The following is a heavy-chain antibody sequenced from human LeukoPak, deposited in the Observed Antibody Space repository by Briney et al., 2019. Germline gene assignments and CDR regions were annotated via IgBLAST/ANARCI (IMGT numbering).Heavy chain of an antibody. D-gene: IGHD1-14*01. CDR3: ARTWAWQPADY. V-gene: IGHV4-59*01. CDR2: IYYSGST. Sequence: SETLSLTCTVSGGSISSYYWSWIRQPPGKGLEGIGYIYYSGSTNYNPSLKSRVTISVDTSKNQFSLKLSSATAADTAVYYCARTWAWQPADYWGQRTLVTVSS. CDR1: GGSISSYY. J-gene: IGHJ4*02.